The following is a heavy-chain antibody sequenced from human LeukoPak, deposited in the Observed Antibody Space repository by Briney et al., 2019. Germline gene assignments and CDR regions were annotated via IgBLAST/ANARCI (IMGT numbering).Heavy chain of an antibody. CDR3: AKGAYCGGDCYSDYYYYGMDV. CDR1: GFTFSSYG. J-gene: IGHJ6*02. V-gene: IGHV3-30*18. Sequence: PGRSLRLSCAASGFTFSSYGMHWVRQAPGKGLEWVAVISYDGSNKYYADSVTGRFTISRDNSKNTLYLQMNSLRAEDTAVYYCAKGAYCGGDCYSDYYYYGMDVWGQGTTVTVSS. CDR2: ISYDGSNK. D-gene: IGHD2-21*02.